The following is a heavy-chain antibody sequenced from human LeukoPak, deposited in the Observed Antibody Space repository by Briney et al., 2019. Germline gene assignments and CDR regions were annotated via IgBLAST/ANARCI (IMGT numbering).Heavy chain of an antibody. D-gene: IGHD5-12*01. V-gene: IGHV3-33*01. CDR3: ARDRLSIVATLRSHWFDP. Sequence: GGSLRLSCAASGFTFSSYGMHWVRQAPGKGLEWVAVIWYDGSNKYYADSVKGRFTISRDNSKNTLYLQMNSLRAEDTAVYYCARDRLSIVATLRSHWFDPWGQGTLVTVSS. CDR2: IWYDGSNK. CDR1: GFTFSSYG. J-gene: IGHJ5*02.